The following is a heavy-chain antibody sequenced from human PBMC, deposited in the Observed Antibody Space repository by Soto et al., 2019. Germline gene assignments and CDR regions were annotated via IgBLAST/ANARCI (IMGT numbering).Heavy chain of an antibody. D-gene: IGHD1-1*01. V-gene: IGHV1-8*01. CDR1: GYTFTSYD. CDR2: MNPNSGNT. Sequence: VSVKVSCKASGYTFTSYDINWVRQATGQGLEWMGWMNPNSGNTGYAQKFQGRVTMTRNTSISTAYMELSSLRSEDTAVYYCARGVKRYPAPPDYWGQGTLVTVSS. CDR3: ARGVKRYPAPPDY. J-gene: IGHJ4*02.